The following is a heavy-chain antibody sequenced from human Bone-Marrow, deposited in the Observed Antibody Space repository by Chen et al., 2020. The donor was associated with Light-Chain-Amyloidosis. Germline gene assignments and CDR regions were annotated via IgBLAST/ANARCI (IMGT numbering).Heavy chain of an antibody. D-gene: IGHD3-9*01. CDR1: GFAFSSYA. V-gene: IGHV3-23*04. CDR2: IRGGGGRR. J-gene: IGHJ3*02. CDR3: AKDISYDDILPGYPADAFDI. Sequence: EVQLVESGGGLLQRGGSLRLSCAASGFAFSSYAMSWVRQAPGKGVEGGSTIRGGGGRRYYGDSVKGRLTISRDNSKNALFLQMNSLIAEDTAVYYCAKDISYDDILPGYPADAFDIWGQGTMVTVSS.